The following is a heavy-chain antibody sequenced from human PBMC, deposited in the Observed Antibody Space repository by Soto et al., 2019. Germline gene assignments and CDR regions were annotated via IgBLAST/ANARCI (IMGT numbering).Heavy chain of an antibody. D-gene: IGHD7-27*01. CDR1: GFSLTTAGVG. Sequence: QINLKESGPTLVKPTQTLTMTCSFSGFSLTTAGVGVGWVRQSPGEALEWLALIYWDDDERYSPSLETRLTITKDTSKNQMVLKMTNMAPVDTATYYCSHSRNLITGDAQVGDFDYWGKGTLVTFSS. CDR2: IYWDDDE. V-gene: IGHV2-5*02. J-gene: IGHJ4*02. CDR3: SHSRNLITGDAQVGDFDY.